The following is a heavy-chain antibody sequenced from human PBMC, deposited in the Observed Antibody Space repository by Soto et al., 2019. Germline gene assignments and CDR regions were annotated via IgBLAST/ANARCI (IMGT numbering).Heavy chain of an antibody. Sequence: GESLKISCKGSGYSFTSYWIGWVRQMPGKGLEWMGIIYPGDSVTRYSPSFQGQGTISADKSISTAYLQWSSLKDSDTAMYYCARRGGHGPANYYYSYLDVWGKGTTVTVSS. D-gene: IGHD3-10*01. CDR2: IYPGDSVT. CDR1: GYSFTSYW. CDR3: ARRGGHGPANYYYSYLDV. V-gene: IGHV5-51*01. J-gene: IGHJ6*03.